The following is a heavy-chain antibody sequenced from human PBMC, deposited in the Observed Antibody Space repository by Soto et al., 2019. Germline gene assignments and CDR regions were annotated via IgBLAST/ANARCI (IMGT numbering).Heavy chain of an antibody. CDR3: LIAYCGGDCSA. D-gene: IGHD2-21*02. CDR2: INSDGSST. V-gene: IGHV3-74*02. Sequence: EVQLVDSGGGVVQPGGSLRLSYAASGFTFSTNWMHWVRQAPGKGLVWVSRINSDGSSTSYADSVKGRFTVSRDNAKSTLYLQVNSLRADDTAVDYCLIAYCGGDCSAWGQGTPVTVSS. CDR1: GFTFSTNW. J-gene: IGHJ5*02.